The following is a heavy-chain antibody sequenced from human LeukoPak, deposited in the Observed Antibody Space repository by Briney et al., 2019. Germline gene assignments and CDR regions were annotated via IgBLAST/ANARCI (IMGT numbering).Heavy chain of an antibody. V-gene: IGHV4-61*02. J-gene: IGHJ4*02. Sequence: PSQTLSLTCTVSGGSISSGSYYWSWIRQPAGKGLEWIGRIYTSGSTNYNPSLKSRVTISVDTSKNQFSLKLSSVTAADTAVYYCARRSPWGATHWGQGTLVTVSS. CDR3: ARRSPWGATH. D-gene: IGHD3-16*01. CDR2: IYTSGST. CDR1: GGSISSGSYY.